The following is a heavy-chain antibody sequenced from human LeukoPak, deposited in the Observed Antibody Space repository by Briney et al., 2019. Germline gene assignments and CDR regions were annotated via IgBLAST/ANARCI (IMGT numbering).Heavy chain of an antibody. CDR3: AKGSGSYYYGMDV. CDR1: GFTFSSYG. CDR2: ISYDGSNK. D-gene: IGHD3-10*01. V-gene: IGHV3-30*18. Sequence: GGSLRLSCAASGFTFSSYGMHWVRQAPGEGLEWVAVISYDGSNKYYADSVKGRFTIARDNSKNTLYLQMNSLRAEDTAVYYCAKGSGSYYYGMDVWGKGATVTVSS. J-gene: IGHJ6*04.